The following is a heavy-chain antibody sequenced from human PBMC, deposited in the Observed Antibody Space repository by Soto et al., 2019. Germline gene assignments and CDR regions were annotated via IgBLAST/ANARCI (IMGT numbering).Heavy chain of an antibody. V-gene: IGHV4-59*01. D-gene: IGHD2-15*01. CDR1: GGSISSYY. J-gene: IGHJ4*02. CDR3: ARGWGAAAHPRGLDY. CDR2: IYYSGST. Sequence: SETLSLTCTVSGGSISSYYWSWIRQPPGKGLEWIGYIYYSGSTNYNPSLKSRVTISVDTSKNQFSLKLSSVTAADTAVYYCARGWGAAAHPRGLDYWGQGTLVTVSS.